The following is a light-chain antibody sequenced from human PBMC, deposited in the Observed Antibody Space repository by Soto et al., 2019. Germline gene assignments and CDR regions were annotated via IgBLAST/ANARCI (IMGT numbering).Light chain of an antibody. V-gene: IGKV1-5*01. CDR1: QSISDW. Sequence: ILMTQSPSSLSAFVGDRVTITCRASQSISDWLAWYQQKPGKAPELLIYAASTLQSGVPSRFSGSGSGTDFTLTISCLQSEDFATYYCQQYYSLPRTFGQGTKVDIK. CDR3: QQYYSLPRT. CDR2: AAS. J-gene: IGKJ1*01.